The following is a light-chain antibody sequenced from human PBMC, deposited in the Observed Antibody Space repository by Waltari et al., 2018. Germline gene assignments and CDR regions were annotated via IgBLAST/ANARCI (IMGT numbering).Light chain of an antibody. CDR1: QSVLDSSNNKNY. CDR2: WAS. CDR3: QQYDRTPQT. V-gene: IGKV4-1*01. Sequence: DIVMTQSPDSLAVSLGERATINCKSSQSVLDSSNNKNYLACYQPKPGQPPKLLIYWASTRESDVPHRFIGGGSGTYFTLTIRGLQAEDVAVYYCQQYDRTPQTFGQGTKVEIK. J-gene: IGKJ1*01.